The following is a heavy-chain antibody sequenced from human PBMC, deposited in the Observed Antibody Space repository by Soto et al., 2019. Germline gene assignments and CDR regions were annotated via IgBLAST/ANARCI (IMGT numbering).Heavy chain of an antibody. CDR2: ISSNGGST. CDR3: VKTTSSDGDYVGYFDY. CDR1: GFTFSSYA. Sequence: GGSLRLSCSASGFTFSSYAMHWVRQAPGKGLEYVSAISSNGGSTYYADSVKGRFTISRDNSKNTLYLQMSSLRAEDTAVYYCVKTTSSDGDYVGYFDYWGQGTLVTVSS. V-gene: IGHV3-64D*08. D-gene: IGHD4-17*01. J-gene: IGHJ4*02.